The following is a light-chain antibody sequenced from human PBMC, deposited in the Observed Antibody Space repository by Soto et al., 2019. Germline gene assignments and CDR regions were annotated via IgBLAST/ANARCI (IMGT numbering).Light chain of an antibody. CDR2: AAS. V-gene: IGKV1-39*01. J-gene: IGKJ4*01. CDR3: RQSYSAPPT. Sequence: DIQMTQSPSSLSASVGDRVTITCRASQNINTYLNWSQQKPGKAPKLLIYAASSLQSGVPSRFGGSGSGTDFTLTISSLQPEDFATYYCRQSYSAPPTFGGGTKVEIK. CDR1: QNINTY.